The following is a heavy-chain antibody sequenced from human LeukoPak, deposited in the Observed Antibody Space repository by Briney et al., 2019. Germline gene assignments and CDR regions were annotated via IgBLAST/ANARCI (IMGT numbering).Heavy chain of an antibody. V-gene: IGHV3-66*01. Sequence: PGGSLRLSCAASGFTVSSNYMSWVRQAPGKGLEWVSVIYSGGSTYYADSVKGRFTISRDTYKNTVYLQMNSLRAEDTAVYHCVRGGPFTGAISTPRASDYWGQGLLVTVSS. CDR1: GFTVSSNY. J-gene: IGHJ4*02. CDR2: IYSGGST. CDR3: VRGGPFTGAISTPRASDY. D-gene: IGHD1-7*01.